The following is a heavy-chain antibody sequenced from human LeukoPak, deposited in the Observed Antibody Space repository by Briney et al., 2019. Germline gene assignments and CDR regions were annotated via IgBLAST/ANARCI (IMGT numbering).Heavy chain of an antibody. J-gene: IGHJ4*02. CDR2: INHSGST. CDR1: GGSIGSGYY. V-gene: IGHV4-34*01. Sequence: SETLSLTCTVSGGSIGSGYYWAWIRQPPGKGLEWIGEINHSGSTNYNPSLKSRVTISVDTSKNQFSLKLSSVTAADTAVYYCARAGREYFDYWGQGTLVTVSS. CDR3: ARAGREYFDY.